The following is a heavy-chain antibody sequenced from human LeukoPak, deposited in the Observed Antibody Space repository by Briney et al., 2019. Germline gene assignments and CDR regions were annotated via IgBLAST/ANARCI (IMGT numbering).Heavy chain of an antibody. CDR2: ISSSSSYI. Sequence: MSGGSLRLSCAASGFTFSSYSMNWVRQAPGKGLEWVSSISSSSSYIYYADSVKGRFTISRDNAKNSLYLQMNSLRAEDTAVYYCARAMTTVTTYYYWGQGTLVTVSS. CDR3: ARAMTTVTTYYY. CDR1: GFTFSSYS. J-gene: IGHJ4*02. D-gene: IGHD4-17*01. V-gene: IGHV3-21*01.